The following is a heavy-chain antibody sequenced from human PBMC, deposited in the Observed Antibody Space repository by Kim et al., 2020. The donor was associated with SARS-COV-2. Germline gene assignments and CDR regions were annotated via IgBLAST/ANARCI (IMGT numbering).Heavy chain of an antibody. J-gene: IGHJ5*02. CDR2: N. D-gene: IGHD6-13*01. CDR3: VRGASSSWFDP. V-gene: IGHV6-1*01. Sequence: NNYVVSLKSRITINPDTSKNQFSLQLKSVTPEDTAVYYCVRGASSSWFDPWGQGTLVTVSS.